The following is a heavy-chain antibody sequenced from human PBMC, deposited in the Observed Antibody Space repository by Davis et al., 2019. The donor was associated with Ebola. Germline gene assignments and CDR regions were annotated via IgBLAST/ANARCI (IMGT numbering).Heavy chain of an antibody. CDR3: AKGGPTTVVFRWEYFQD. J-gene: IGHJ1*01. CDR2: INPSGGST. V-gene: IGHV1-46*01. D-gene: IGHD4-23*01. CDR1: GYTFTSHH. Sequence: ASVKVSCKASGYTFTSHHIHWVRQAPGQGLEWMAAINPSGGSTKYARNFLGRVTMTRDTSASTIYMELSSLRSEDTAVYYCAKGGPTTVVFRWEYFQDWGQGTLVTVSS.